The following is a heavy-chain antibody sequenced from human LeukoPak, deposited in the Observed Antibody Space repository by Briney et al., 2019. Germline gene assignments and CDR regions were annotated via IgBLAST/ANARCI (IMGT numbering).Heavy chain of an antibody. CDR1: GGSISSSSYY. D-gene: IGHD3-9*01. Sequence: SETLSLTCTVSGGSISSSSYYWSWIRPPPGTGLAWLGSIYYSGSTYYNPSLKSRVTISVDTSKNQFSLKLSSVTAADTAVYYCARPHEDDIRDYYYMDVWGKGTTVTVSS. J-gene: IGHJ6*03. CDR3: ARPHEDDIRDYYYMDV. CDR2: IYYSGST. V-gene: IGHV4-39*01.